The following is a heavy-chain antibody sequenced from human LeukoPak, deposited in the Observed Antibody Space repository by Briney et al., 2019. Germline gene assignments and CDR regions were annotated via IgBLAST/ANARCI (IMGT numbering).Heavy chain of an antibody. Sequence: GGSLRLSCAASGFTVSSYGMHWVRQAPGKGLEWVAAIWDDGSNKYYVDSVKGRFTISRDNSKNTLYLKMNSLRAEDTAVYYSARSYWNDHFDYWGQGTLVTVSS. D-gene: IGHD1-1*01. CDR3: ARSYWNDHFDY. CDR1: GFTVSSYG. J-gene: IGHJ4*02. V-gene: IGHV3-33*08. CDR2: IWDDGSNK.